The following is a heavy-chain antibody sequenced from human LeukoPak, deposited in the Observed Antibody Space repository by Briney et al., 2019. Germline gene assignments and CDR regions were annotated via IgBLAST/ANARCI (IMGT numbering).Heavy chain of an antibody. CDR2: IIHRGST. Sequence: SETLSLTCAVYGGSFSGYYWSWIRQPPGKGLEWIGEIIHRGSTNYNPSLKSRLTISVDTSKNQFSLKLSSVTAADTAVYYCARRQYSGSYYGFDYWGQGTLVTVSS. CDR3: ARRQYSGSYYGFDY. J-gene: IGHJ4*02. CDR1: GGSFSGYY. V-gene: IGHV4-34*12. D-gene: IGHD1-26*01.